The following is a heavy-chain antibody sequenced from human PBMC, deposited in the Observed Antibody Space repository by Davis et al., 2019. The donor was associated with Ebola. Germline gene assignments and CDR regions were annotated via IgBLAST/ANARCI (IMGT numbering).Heavy chain of an antibody. Sequence: AGSLRLSCAASGFTFSSYEMNWVRQPPGKGLEWIGEINHSGSTNYNPSLKSRVTISVDTSKNQFSLKLSSVTAADTAVYYCARSYDDYWGQGTLVTVSS. CDR2: INHSGST. D-gene: IGHD1-26*01. CDR3: ARSYDDY. J-gene: IGHJ4*02. CDR1: GFTFSSYE. V-gene: IGHV4-34*08.